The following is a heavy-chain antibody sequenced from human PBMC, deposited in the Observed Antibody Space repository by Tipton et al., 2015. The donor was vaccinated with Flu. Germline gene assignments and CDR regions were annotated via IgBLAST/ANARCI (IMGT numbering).Heavy chain of an antibody. V-gene: IGHV4-59*08. CDR3: ARRDYSNYVSEPKNWFDP. CDR1: GGSISSYY. CDR2: TFHSGNT. J-gene: IGHJ5*02. D-gene: IGHD4-11*01. Sequence: TLSLTCNVSGGSISSYYWSWIRQPPGKGLEWIGNTFHSGNTYLNPSLKSRVTISIDTSKNEFSLKLSSVTAADTAVYYCARRDYSNYVSEPKNWFDPWGQGALVTVSS.